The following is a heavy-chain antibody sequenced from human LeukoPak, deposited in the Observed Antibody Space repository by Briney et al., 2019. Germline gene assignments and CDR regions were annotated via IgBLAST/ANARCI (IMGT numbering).Heavy chain of an antibody. CDR2: FNPEDGET. D-gene: IGHD1-26*01. Sequence: ASVKVSCKVSGYTLTELSMHWVRQAPGKGLEWMGGFNPEDGETIYAQKFQGRVTMTEDTSTDTAYMELSSLRSEDTAVYYCARDAWSGSNRGSYFDYWGQGTLVTVSS. J-gene: IGHJ4*02. CDR3: ARDAWSGSNRGSYFDY. CDR1: GYTLTELS. V-gene: IGHV1-24*01.